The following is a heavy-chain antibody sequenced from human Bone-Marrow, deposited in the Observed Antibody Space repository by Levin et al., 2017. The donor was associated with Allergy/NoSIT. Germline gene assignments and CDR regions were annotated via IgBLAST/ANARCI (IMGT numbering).Heavy chain of an antibody. V-gene: IGHV3-30*04. D-gene: IGHD5-18*01. CDR3: ARAGGLRGGYSTTGYYYGMDV. CDR1: GFTFSGYA. J-gene: IGHJ6*02. CDR2: ISYDGSNK. Sequence: PGESLKISCAASGFTFSGYALHWVRQAPGKGLEWVALISYDGSNKYYGDSVKGRFTVSRDNSKNTLYLQMNSLRPDDTAVYYCARAGGLRGGYSTTGYYYGMDVWGQGTTVTVSS.